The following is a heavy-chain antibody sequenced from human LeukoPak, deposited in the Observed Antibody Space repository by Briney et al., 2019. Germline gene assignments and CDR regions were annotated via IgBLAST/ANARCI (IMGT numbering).Heavy chain of an antibody. CDR3: AREGLDSSSSVRVVGPFDY. V-gene: IGHV5-51*01. D-gene: IGHD6-6*01. CDR1: GYSFTSYW. Sequence: GESLKISCKGSGYSFTSYWIGWVRQMPGKGLEWMGIIYPGDSDTRYSPSFQGQVTISADKSISTAYLQWSSLKASDTAMYYCAREGLDSSSSVRVVGPFDYWGQGTLVTVSS. CDR2: IYPGDSDT. J-gene: IGHJ4*02.